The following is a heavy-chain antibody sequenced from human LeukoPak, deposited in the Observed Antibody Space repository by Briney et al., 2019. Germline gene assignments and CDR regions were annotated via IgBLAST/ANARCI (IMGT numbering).Heavy chain of an antibody. J-gene: IGHJ4*02. Sequence: GGSLRLSCAASGFTFSSYEMNWVRQAPGKGLEWVSYISSSGSTIYYADSVKGRFTISRDNAKNSLYLQMNNLRAEDTAVYYCARDPGGAFDYWGQGTLVTVTS. CDR1: GFTFSSYE. CDR2: ISSSGSTI. D-gene: IGHD3-16*01. V-gene: IGHV3-48*03. CDR3: ARDPGGAFDY.